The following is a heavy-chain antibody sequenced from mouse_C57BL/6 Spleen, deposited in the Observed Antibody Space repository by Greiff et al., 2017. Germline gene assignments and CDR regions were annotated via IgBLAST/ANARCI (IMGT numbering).Heavy chain of an antibody. CDR1: GYTFTSYW. CDR3: GEGGGNYGFDD. CDR2: LDPSDSYT. D-gene: IGHD2-1*01. J-gene: IGHJ2*01. Sequence: QVQLQQPGAELVMPGASVKLSCKASGYTFTSYWMHWVKQRPGQGLEWIGELDPSDSYTNYNQKFKGKSTLTVDKSSSTAYMQLSSLTSEDSAVYYCGEGGGNYGFDDWGQGTTLTVSS. V-gene: IGHV1-69*01.